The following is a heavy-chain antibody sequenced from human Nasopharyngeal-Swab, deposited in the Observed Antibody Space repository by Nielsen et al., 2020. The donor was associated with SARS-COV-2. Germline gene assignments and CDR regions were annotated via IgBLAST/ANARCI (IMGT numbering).Heavy chain of an antibody. V-gene: IGHV4-34*01. CDR3: ARLDARTIIWGGMDV. Sequence: PGKGLEWIGEINHSGSTNYNPSLKSRVTISVDTSKNQFSLKLSSVTAADTAVYYRARLDARTIIWGGMDVWGQGTTVTVSS. CDR2: INHSGST. D-gene: IGHD3-16*01. J-gene: IGHJ6*02.